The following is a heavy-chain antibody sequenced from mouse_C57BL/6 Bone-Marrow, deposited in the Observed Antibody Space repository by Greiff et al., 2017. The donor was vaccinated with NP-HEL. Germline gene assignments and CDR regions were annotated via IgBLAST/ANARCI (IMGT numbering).Heavy chain of an antibody. Sequence: QVQLQQSGAELVKPGASVKISCKASGYAFSSYWMNWVKQRPGKGLEWIGQIYPGDGDTNYNGKFKGKATLTADKYSSTAYMQLSSLTSEDSAVDFCARPYDNGSSYGEYWGQGTTLTVSS. CDR1: GYAFSSYW. CDR2: IYPGDGDT. J-gene: IGHJ2*01. V-gene: IGHV1-80*01. D-gene: IGHD1-1*01. CDR3: ARPYDNGSSYGEY.